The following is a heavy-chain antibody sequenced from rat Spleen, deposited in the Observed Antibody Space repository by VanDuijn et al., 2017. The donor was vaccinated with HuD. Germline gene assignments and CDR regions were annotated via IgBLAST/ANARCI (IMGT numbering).Heavy chain of an antibody. J-gene: IGHJ2*01. CDR2: ISPSGGST. D-gene: IGHD1-7*01. V-gene: IGHV5-27*01. Sequence: EVQLVESGGGLVQPGRSLKLSCAASGFTFTDYNMAWVRQAPKKGLEWVASISPSGGSTYYPDSVKGRFTISRDNAKSTLYLQMDSLRSEDTATYYCTTEGYYGPPGDYWGQGVMVTVSS. CDR3: TTEGYYGPPGDY. CDR1: GFTFTDYN.